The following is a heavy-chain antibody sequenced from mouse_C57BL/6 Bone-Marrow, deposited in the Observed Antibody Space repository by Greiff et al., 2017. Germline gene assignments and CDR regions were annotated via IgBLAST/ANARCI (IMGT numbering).Heavy chain of an antibody. Sequence: VQLQQPVAELVMPGASVKLSCKASGYTFTSYWMPWVKQRPGRGLEWIGELDPSDSYTNYNQKFKGKSTLTVDKSSSTAYMQLSSLTSEDSAVYYCVISGGAWCAYWGQGTLVTVSA. CDR1: GYTFTSYW. V-gene: IGHV1-69*01. CDR2: LDPSDSYT. J-gene: IGHJ3*01. D-gene: IGHD1-3*01. CDR3: VISGGAWCAY.